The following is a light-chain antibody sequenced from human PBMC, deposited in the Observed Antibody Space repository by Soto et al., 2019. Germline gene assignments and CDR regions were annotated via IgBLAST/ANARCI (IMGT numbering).Light chain of an antibody. CDR2: LGS. CDR1: QSLPHSNGYNY. CDR3: MQPLQSWT. J-gene: IGKJ1*01. V-gene: IGKV2-28*01. Sequence: DIVMTQSPLSLPVTPGEPASISCRSSQSLPHSNGYNYLDWYLQKPGQSPQLLIYLGSNRASGVPDRFSGSGSGTDFTLKISRVEAEDVGVYYCMQPLQSWTFGQGTKVDIK.